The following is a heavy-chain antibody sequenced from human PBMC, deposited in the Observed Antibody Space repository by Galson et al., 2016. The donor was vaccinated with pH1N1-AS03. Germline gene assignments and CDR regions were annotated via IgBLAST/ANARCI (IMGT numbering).Heavy chain of an antibody. CDR1: GYSFTSYY. D-gene: IGHD4-11*01. Sequence: SVKVSCKASGYSFTSYYIHWVRQAPGQGLEWLGIINPSSDSTMYAQKFQGRVTMTRDTSMSTAYMELSSLRSDDTAVYYCARGLQQRMGFQDFDYWGQGALVTVSS. V-gene: IGHV1-46*01. CDR2: INPSSDST. CDR3: ARGLQQRMGFQDFDY. J-gene: IGHJ4*02.